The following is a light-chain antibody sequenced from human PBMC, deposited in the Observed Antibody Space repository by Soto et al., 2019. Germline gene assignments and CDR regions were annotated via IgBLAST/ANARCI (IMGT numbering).Light chain of an antibody. CDR2: GAS. J-gene: IGKJ1*01. CDR3: QQYGSSGT. V-gene: IGKV3-20*01. CDR1: QSVSNNY. Sequence: EIVLTQYPGALSLSPGERATLSCRASQSVSNNYLAWYQQKPGQPPRLLIYGASNRATGIPDRFSGSGSGTDFTLTISRLEPEDFAVYYCQQYGSSGTFGQGTKVDIK.